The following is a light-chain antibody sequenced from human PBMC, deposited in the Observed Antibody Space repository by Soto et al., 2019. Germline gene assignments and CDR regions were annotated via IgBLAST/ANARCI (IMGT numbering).Light chain of an antibody. CDR2: EVR. Sequence: QSALTQPASVSGSPGQSITISCTGSRSDIGGYSYVSWYQQHPDKAPKVLIYEVRNRPSGVSNRFSGSKSGNTASLTISGLQAEDEAHYYCSSYTSSGALVFGGGTKLTV. J-gene: IGLJ2*01. CDR1: RSDIGGYSY. V-gene: IGLV2-14*03. CDR3: SSYTSSGALV.